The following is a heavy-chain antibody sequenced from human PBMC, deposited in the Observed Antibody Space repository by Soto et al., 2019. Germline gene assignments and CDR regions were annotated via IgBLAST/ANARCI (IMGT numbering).Heavy chain of an antibody. V-gene: IGHV1-2*04. CDR2: VDPNGGGS. J-gene: IGHJ4*02. CDR3: ATWVDYGDFEGFDF. CDR1: GYKFSSYA. D-gene: IGHD4-17*01. Sequence: ASVKVSCKASGYKFSSYAIHWVRQAPGQGLEWMGWVDPNGGGSNSAQKFQGSVTMTWDTSITTAYLDLTRLTTNDTATYFCATWVDYGDFEGFDFWGQGTLVTVS.